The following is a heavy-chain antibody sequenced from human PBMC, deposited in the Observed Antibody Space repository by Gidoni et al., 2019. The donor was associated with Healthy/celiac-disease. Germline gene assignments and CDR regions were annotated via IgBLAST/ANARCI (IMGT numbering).Heavy chain of an antibody. J-gene: IGHJ3*02. V-gene: IGHV4-59*01. CDR2: IYYSGST. CDR1: GGSISSYY. Sequence: QVQLQESGPGLVKPSETLSLTCTVSGGSISSYYWSWIRQPPGKGLEWIGYIYYSGSTNYNPSLKSRVTISVDTSKNQFSLKLSSVTAADTAVYYCARGAPTKWELYSQAAFDIWGQGTMVTVSS. CDR3: ARGAPTKWELYSQAAFDI. D-gene: IGHD1-26*01.